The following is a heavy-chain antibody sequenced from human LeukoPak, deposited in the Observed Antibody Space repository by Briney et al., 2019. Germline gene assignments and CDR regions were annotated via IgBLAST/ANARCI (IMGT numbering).Heavy chain of an antibody. Sequence: PGRSLRLSCAASGFTFDDHAMHWVRQAPGKGLEWVSGISWNSGSIGYADSVKGRFTISRDNAKNSLYLQMNSLRAEDTALYYCAKAFSGSWYYYDSSGYYFDYWGQGTLVTVSS. CDR3: AKAFSGSWYYYDSSGYYFDY. V-gene: IGHV3-9*01. CDR1: GFTFDDHA. CDR2: ISWNSGSI. J-gene: IGHJ4*02. D-gene: IGHD3-22*01.